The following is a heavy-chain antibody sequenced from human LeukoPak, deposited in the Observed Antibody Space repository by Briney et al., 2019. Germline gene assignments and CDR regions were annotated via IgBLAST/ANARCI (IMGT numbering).Heavy chain of an antibody. CDR1: GFTFGNYE. J-gene: IGHJ4*02. V-gene: IGHV3-48*03. CDR2: ISSSVGTS. D-gene: IGHD3-10*01. CDR3: ARRQTYYYGSGSYMGLDY. Sequence: GGSRRLSCAASGFTFGNYEMNWVRQAPGKGLEWVSYISSSVGTSNYADSVKGRFTISRDNAKNSLYLQMNSLRAEDTAVYYCARRQTYYYGSGSYMGLDYWGQGTLVTVSS.